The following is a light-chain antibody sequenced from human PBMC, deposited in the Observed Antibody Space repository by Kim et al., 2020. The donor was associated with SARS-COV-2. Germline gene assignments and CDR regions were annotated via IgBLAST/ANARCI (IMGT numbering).Light chain of an antibody. CDR3: QVWDSSSDHRVV. J-gene: IGLJ2*01. V-gene: IGLV3-21*04. Sequence: GKAARINCGGNSMGSKSVPWYQQNTGQAPVLVIYYDSDRPSGIPERFSGSNAGNTATLTISRVEAGDEADYYCQVWDSSSDHRVVFGGGTQLTVL. CDR1: SMGSKS. CDR2: YDS.